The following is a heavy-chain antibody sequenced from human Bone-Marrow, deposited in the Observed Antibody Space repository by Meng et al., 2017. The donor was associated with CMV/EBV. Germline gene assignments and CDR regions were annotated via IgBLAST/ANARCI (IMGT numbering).Heavy chain of an antibody. J-gene: IGHJ4*02. V-gene: IGHV3-15*01. CDR3: TTDGELLDY. D-gene: IGHD1-26*01. CDR1: GFTFSSYG. CDR2: IKSKTDGGTT. Sequence: GESLKISCAASGFTFSSYGMHWVRQAPGKGLEWVGRIKSKTDGGTTDYAAPVKGRFTISRDDSKNTLYLQMNSLKTEDTAVYYCTTDGELLDYWGQGTLVTVSS.